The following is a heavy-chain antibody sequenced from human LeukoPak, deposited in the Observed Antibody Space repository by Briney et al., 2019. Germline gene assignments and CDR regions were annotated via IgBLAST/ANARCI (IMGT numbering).Heavy chain of an antibody. CDR1: GYTFTSYG. V-gene: IGHV1-2*06. D-gene: IGHD2-2*01. Sequence: ASVKVSCKASGYTFTSYGISWVRQAPGQGLEWMGRINPNSGGTNYAQKFQDRVTMTRDTSISTAYMEVSRLRSDDTAVYYCAREYCSSTSCYYYDMDVWGQGTTVTVSS. CDR3: AREYCSSTSCYYYDMDV. CDR2: INPNSGGT. J-gene: IGHJ6*02.